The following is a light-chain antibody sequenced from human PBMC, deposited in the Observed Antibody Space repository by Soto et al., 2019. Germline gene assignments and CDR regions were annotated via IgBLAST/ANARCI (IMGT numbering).Light chain of an antibody. J-gene: IGKJ3*01. Sequence: EIVMTQSPATLSVSPGERATLSCRASQSVSSNLAWYQQKPGQAPRLLIYGASTRATGIPAMFSGSGSGTEFTLTISSLQSEDFAVYYCQQYNNWPGTFGPGTKVDIK. CDR3: QQYNNWPGT. CDR2: GAS. CDR1: QSVSSN. V-gene: IGKV3-15*01.